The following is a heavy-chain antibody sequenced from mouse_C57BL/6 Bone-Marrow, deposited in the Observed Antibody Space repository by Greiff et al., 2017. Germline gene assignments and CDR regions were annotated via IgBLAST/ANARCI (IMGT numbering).Heavy chain of an antibody. CDR3: ARWLLSYYAMDY. V-gene: IGHV1-64*01. CDR1: GYTFTSYW. D-gene: IGHD2-3*01. J-gene: IGHJ4*01. CDR2: IRPNSGST. Sequence: QVQLQQPGAELVKPGASVKLSCKASGYTFTSYWMHWVKQRPGQGLEWIGMIRPNSGSTNYNEKFKSKATLTVDKSASTAYMQLSSLTSEDSAVYYCARWLLSYYAMDYWGQGTSVTVSS.